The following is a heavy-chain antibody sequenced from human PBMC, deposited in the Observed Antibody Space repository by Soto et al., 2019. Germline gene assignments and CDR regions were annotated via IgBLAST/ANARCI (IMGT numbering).Heavy chain of an antibody. CDR3: TRRHSGSYGGIVRYLDY. Sequence: GGSLRLSCAASGFTFSGSAMHWVRQASGKGLEWVGRIRSKANSYATAYAASVKGRFTISRDDSKNTAYLQMNSLKTEDTAVYYCTRRHSGSYGGIVRYLDYWGQGTLVTVSS. D-gene: IGHD1-26*01. CDR1: GFTFSGSA. CDR2: IRSKANSYAT. J-gene: IGHJ4*02. V-gene: IGHV3-73*01.